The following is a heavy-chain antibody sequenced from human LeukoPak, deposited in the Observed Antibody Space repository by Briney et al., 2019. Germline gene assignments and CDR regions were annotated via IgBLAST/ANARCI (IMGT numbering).Heavy chain of an antibody. CDR1: GGSISSGGYS. CDR2: IYHSGST. D-gene: IGHD3-16*01. Sequence: SQTLSLTCAVSGGSISSGGYSWSWIRQPPGKGLEWIGYIYHSGSTYYNPSLKCRVTISVDRSKNQFSLKLSSVTAADTAVYYCARAEGAVISRGEEWFDPWGQGTLVTVSS. CDR3: ARAEGAVISRGEEWFDP. V-gene: IGHV4-30-2*01. J-gene: IGHJ5*02.